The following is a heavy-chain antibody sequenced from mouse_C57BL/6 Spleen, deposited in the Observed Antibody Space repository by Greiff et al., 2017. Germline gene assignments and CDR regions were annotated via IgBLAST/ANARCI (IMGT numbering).Heavy chain of an antibody. CDR3: AMGYGSSLFDY. Sequence: QVQLQQPGAELVKPGASVKVSCKASGYTFTSYWMHWVKQRPGQGLEWIGRIHPSDSATNYNQKFKGKATLTVDKSSSTAYLQLSSLTSEDSAVYYCAMGYGSSLFDYWGQGTTLTVSS. J-gene: IGHJ2*01. CDR1: GYTFTSYW. D-gene: IGHD1-1*01. CDR2: IHPSDSAT. V-gene: IGHV1-74*01.